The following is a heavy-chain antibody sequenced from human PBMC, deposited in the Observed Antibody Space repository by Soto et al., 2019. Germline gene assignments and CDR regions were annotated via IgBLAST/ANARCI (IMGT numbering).Heavy chain of an antibody. Sequence: SETLSLTCTVSGGSISSSSYYWGWIRQPPGKGLEWIGSIYYSGSTYYNPSLKSRVTISVDTSKNQFSLKLSSVTAADTAVYYFARRAYYDFWSGYAYGFDPWGQGTLVTVSS. CDR3: ARRAYYDFWSGYAYGFDP. CDR1: GGSISSSSYY. D-gene: IGHD3-3*01. CDR2: IYYSGST. J-gene: IGHJ5*02. V-gene: IGHV4-39*01.